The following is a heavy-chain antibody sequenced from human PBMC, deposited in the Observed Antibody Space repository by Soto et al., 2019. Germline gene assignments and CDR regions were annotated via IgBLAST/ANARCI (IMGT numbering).Heavy chain of an antibody. D-gene: IGHD3-22*01. CDR1: GFTFTSSA. CDR2: IVVGSGNT. J-gene: IGHJ4*01. V-gene: IGHV1-58*01. Sequence: AASVKVSCKASGFTFTSSAVQWVRQARGQRLEWIGWIVVGSGNTNYAQKFQERVTITRDMSTSTAYMELSSLRSEDTAVYYCAAADRTNYYDSSGYSEGFDYWG. CDR3: AAADRTNYYDSSGYSEGFDY.